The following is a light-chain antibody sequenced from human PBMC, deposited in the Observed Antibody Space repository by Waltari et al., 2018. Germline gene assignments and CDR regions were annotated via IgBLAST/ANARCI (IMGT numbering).Light chain of an antibody. J-gene: IGKJ4*01. CDR3: QEANSFPLT. CDR1: QGIRSW. CDR2: AAS. V-gene: IGKV1-12*01. Sequence: DIQMTQSPPSVSASVGDRVTFTCRASQGIRSWLSWYQQKPGKAPKLLIYAASNLQSGVPSRFSGSDSGTEFTLTISSLQPEDVATYYCQEANSFPLTFGGGTKVEI.